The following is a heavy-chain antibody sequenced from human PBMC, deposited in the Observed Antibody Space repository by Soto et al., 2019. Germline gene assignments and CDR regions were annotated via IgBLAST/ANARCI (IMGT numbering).Heavy chain of an antibody. V-gene: IGHV3-48*03. Sequence: EVLLVESGGGLVQPGGSLRLSCAASGFTFSSYEMNWVRQAPGKGLEWVSKISTSGSNIYYADSVKGRFTISRDNAENSLYLQMHSLRAEDTAVYFCAREGDLYYYDSSAYLDYWGQGTLVTVSS. D-gene: IGHD3-22*01. J-gene: IGHJ4*02. CDR2: ISTSGSNI. CDR3: AREGDLYYYDSSAYLDY. CDR1: GFTFSSYE.